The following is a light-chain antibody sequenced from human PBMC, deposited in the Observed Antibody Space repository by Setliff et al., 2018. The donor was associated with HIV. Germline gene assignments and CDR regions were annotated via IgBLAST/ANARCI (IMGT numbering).Light chain of an antibody. J-gene: IGLJ1*01. V-gene: IGLV2-14*01. CDR2: EVS. CDR3: SSYTSSSTQV. Sequence: QSVLTQPASVSGSPGQSITISCTETSSDVGGYNYVSWYQQHPGKAPKLMIYEVSNRPSGVSNRFSGSKSGNTASLTISGLQAEDEADYYCSSYTSSSTQVFGTGTKVTVL. CDR1: SSDVGGYNY.